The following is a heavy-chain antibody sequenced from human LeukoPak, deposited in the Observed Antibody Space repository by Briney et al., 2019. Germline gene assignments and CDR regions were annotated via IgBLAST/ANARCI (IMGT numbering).Heavy chain of an antibody. CDR1: GGSISSYY. Sequence: KPSETLSLTCTVSGGSISSYYWSWIRQPPGKGLEWIGYIYYSGSTNYNPSLKSRVTISVDTSRNQFSLKLSSVTAADTAVYYCATLDGGPLYCSGGSCSRYNWFDPWGQGTLVTVSS. V-gene: IGHV4-59*01. J-gene: IGHJ5*02. D-gene: IGHD2-15*01. CDR2: IYYSGST. CDR3: ATLDGGPLYCSGGSCSRYNWFDP.